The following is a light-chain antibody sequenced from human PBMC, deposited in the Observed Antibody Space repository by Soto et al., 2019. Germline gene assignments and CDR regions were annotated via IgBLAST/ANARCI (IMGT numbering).Light chain of an antibody. V-gene: IGKV1-27*01. CDR2: AAS. CDR3: QKYNTAPQT. Sequence: DIQMTQSPSSLSASVGDRVTITCRASQGILDYVAWFQQKPGKAPRLLIYAASTLHSGVPSRFSGSGSGTDFTLPISSLQPEDVATYYCQKYNTAPQTFGKGTKVEI. CDR1: QGILDY. J-gene: IGKJ1*01.